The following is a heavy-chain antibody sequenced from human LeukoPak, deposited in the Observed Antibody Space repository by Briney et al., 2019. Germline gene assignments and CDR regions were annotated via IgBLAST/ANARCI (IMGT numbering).Heavy chain of an antibody. D-gene: IGHD2-2*01. J-gene: IGHJ5*02. CDR3: ARGGDIVVVRAAIYGGNWFDP. V-gene: IGHV4-39*01. Sequence: PSETLSLTCSVSGGSISSSRYYWGWIRQPPGKGLEGIGSIYYSGSTYYNPSLKSRVTISVDTSKNQSSLKLSSVTAADTAVYYCARGGDIVVVRAAIYGGNWFDPWGQGTLVTVSS. CDR1: GGSISSSRYY. CDR2: IYYSGST.